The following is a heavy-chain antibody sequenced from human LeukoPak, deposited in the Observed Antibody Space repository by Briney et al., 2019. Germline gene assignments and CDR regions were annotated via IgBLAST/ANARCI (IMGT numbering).Heavy chain of an antibody. CDR3: ARSIIGTRSKFDY. D-gene: IGHD1/OR15-1a*01. CDR1: GGSISGSSYY. V-gene: IGHV4-39*02. Sequence: SETLSLTCTVSGGSISGSSYYWGWIRQPPGKGLEWIGSIDYSGSTYYNPSLKSRVTISVDTSKNHFSLKLSSVTAADTAVYSCARSIIGTRSKFDYWGQGTLVTVSS. CDR2: IDYSGST. J-gene: IGHJ4*02.